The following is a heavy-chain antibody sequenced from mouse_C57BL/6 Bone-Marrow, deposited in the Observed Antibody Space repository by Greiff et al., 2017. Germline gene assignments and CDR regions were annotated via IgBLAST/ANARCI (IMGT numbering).Heavy chain of an antibody. CDR2: IDPEIGDT. Sequence: VQLQQSGAELVRPGASVKLSCTASGFNIKDDYIHWVKQRPEQGLEWIGWIDPEIGDTEYASKFQGKATITSDTSSNTAYLQLSSLTSEDTAVDYCSSFDGNYFDFGGQGTPLPVAS. CDR3: SSFDGNYFDF. V-gene: IGHV14-4*01. CDR1: GFNIKDDY. D-gene: IGHD2-3*01. J-gene: IGHJ2*01.